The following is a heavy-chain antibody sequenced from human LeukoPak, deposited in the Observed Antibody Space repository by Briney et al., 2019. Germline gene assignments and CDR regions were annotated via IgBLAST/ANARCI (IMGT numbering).Heavy chain of an antibody. CDR1: GYSFTSYW. Sequence: GESLKISCKGSGYSFTSYWIGWVRQMPGKGLEWMGITYPGDSDTRYSPSFQGQVTIPADKSISTAYLQWSSLKASDTAMYYCARQYTSSYLGWFDPWGQGTLVTVSS. V-gene: IGHV5-51*01. D-gene: IGHD6-13*01. CDR3: ARQYTSSYLGWFDP. J-gene: IGHJ5*02. CDR2: TYPGDSDT.